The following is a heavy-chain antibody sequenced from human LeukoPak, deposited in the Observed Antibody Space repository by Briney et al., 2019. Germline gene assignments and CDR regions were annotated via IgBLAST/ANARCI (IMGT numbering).Heavy chain of an antibody. V-gene: IGHV4-59*11. Sequence: SETLSLTCTVSGGSISSHYWSWIRQPPGKGLEWIGYIYYSGSTNYNPSLKSRVTISVDTSKNQFSLKLSSVTAADTAVYYCARELRYFDWAGDYMDVWGKGTRSPSP. J-gene: IGHJ6*03. CDR3: ARELRYFDWAGDYMDV. CDR1: GGSISSHY. D-gene: IGHD3-9*01. CDR2: IYYSGST.